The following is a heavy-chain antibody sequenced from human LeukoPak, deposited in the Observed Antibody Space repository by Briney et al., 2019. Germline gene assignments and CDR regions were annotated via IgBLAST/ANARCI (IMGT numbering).Heavy chain of an antibody. D-gene: IGHD3-10*01. Sequence: SETLSLTCTVSGGSISSYYWSWIRQSPGKGLEWIGHIYYSGSTNYNSSLKSRVTISIDTSKNQFSLKLSSVTAADTAVYYCARTRSPTMVLFGCWGQGTLVTVSS. J-gene: IGHJ4*02. CDR1: GGSISSYY. CDR3: ARTRSPTMVLFGC. CDR2: IYYSGST. V-gene: IGHV4-59*01.